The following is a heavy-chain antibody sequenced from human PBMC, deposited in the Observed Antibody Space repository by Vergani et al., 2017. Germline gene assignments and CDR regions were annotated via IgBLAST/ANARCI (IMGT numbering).Heavy chain of an antibody. CDR3: TRSECSGATCYGHYFDL. CDR1: GFRVTTYY. Sequence: VQLVESGGGLAQPGGSLRVSCSASGFRVTTYYMSWVRQAPGQGLEWVSVIKSDGRTSYAKYVRGRFTISRDTSRNAVYLQMNILRVEDTGVYYCTRSECSGATCYGHYFDLWGHGILVTVSS. CDR2: IKSDGRT. J-gene: IGHJ4*01. D-gene: IGHD2-15*01. V-gene: IGHV3-66*02.